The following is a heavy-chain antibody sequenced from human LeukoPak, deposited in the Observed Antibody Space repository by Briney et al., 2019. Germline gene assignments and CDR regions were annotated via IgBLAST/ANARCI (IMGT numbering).Heavy chain of an antibody. Sequence: GGSLRLSCAASGFSFSSYAMHWVRQAPGKGLEWVAVISFDGSNKYNADSVKGRFTISRDNAKNSLFLQINSLRAEDTAIYYCATDAVRDTEYWGQGTLVTVSS. CDR2: ISFDGSNK. V-gene: IGHV3-30-3*01. J-gene: IGHJ4*02. CDR1: GFSFSSYA. CDR3: ATDAVRDTEY. D-gene: IGHD3-10*01.